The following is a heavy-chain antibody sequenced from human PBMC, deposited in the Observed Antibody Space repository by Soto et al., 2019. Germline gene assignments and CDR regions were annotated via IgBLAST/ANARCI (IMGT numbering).Heavy chain of an antibody. J-gene: IGHJ4*02. V-gene: IGHV1-2*04. CDR1: GYAFTGYY. CDR2: INPNSGGT. D-gene: IGHD5-12*01. Sequence: GASVKVSCKASGYAFTGYYMHWVRQAPGQGLEWMGWINPNSGGTNYAQKFQGWVTMTGDTSISTAYMELSRLRSDDTAVYYCARVHRDGYNNFDYWGQGTPVTVSS. CDR3: ARVHRDGYNNFDY.